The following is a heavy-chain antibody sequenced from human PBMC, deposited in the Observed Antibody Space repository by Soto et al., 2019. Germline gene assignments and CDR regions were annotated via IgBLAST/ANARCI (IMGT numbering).Heavy chain of an antibody. D-gene: IGHD2-15*01. Sequence: EVQLVESGGGLVQPGRSLRLSCAASGFTFDDYAMHWVRQAPGKGLEWVSGISWNSGSIGYADSVKGRFTISRDNAKNSLYLQMNGLRAEDTALYYCAKSASFFAAGGWFDPWGQGTLVTVSS. CDR3: AKSASFFAAGGWFDP. CDR1: GFTFDDYA. J-gene: IGHJ5*02. CDR2: ISWNSGSI. V-gene: IGHV3-9*01.